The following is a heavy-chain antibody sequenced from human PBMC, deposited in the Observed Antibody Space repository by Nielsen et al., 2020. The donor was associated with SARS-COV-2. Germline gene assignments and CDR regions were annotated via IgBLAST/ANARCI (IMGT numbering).Heavy chain of an antibody. CDR2: ISGSGSYT. CDR3: ARDRHYERSGNYLYYFDY. D-gene: IGHD3-22*01. V-gene: IGHV3-11*05. Sequence: GESLKISCAASGFTFNDYYMSWIRQAPGRGLEWVSYISGSGSYTNYADSVKGRFTVSRDNAKNLVYLQMNSLRAEDTAVYYCARDRHYERSGNYLYYFDYWGQGTRVTVPS. J-gene: IGHJ4*02. CDR1: GFTFNDYY.